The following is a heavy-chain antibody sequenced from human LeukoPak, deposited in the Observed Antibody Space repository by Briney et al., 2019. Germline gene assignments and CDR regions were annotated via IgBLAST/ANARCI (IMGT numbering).Heavy chain of an antibody. V-gene: IGHV4-59*08. D-gene: IGHD3/OR15-3a*01. CDR1: GGSISGYY. Sequence: KPSETLSLTCTVSGGSISGYYWSWIRQPPGKGLEWIGYIYYSGSTNYNPSLKSRITISLDTSKNQFSLKLTSVTAADTAVYYCARRPVRGLYYFDTGAREPWSPSPQ. J-gene: IGHJ4*02. CDR2: IYYSGST. CDR3: ARRPVRGLYYFDT.